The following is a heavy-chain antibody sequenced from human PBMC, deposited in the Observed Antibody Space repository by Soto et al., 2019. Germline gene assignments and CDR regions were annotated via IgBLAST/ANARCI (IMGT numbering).Heavy chain of an antibody. CDR3: ARHIRYAGGGVYYFDY. CDR1: GGSISSSSYY. CDR2: IYYSGST. V-gene: IGHV4-39*01. D-gene: IGHD3-9*01. J-gene: IGHJ4*02. Sequence: SETLSLTYTVSGGSISSSSYYWGWIRQPPGKGLEWIGSIYYSGSTYYNPSLKSRVTISVDTSKNQFSLKLSSVTAADTAVYYCARHIRYAGGGVYYFDYWGQGTLVTVSS.